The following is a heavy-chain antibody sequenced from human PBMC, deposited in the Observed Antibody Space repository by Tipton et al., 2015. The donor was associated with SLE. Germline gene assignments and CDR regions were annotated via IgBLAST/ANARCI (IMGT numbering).Heavy chain of an antibody. Sequence: YAQKLQGRVTMTTDTSTSTAFMDLRSLRSDDTAVYYCARAPQWDPPTFDIWGQGTMVTVSS. J-gene: IGHJ3*02. CDR3: ARAPQWDPPTFDI. V-gene: IGHV1-18*01. D-gene: IGHD1-26*01.